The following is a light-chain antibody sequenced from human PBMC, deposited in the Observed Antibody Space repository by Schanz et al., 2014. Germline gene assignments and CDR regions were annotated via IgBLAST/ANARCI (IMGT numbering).Light chain of an antibody. CDR2: EVT. CDR3: SSYGGSNFVV. Sequence: QSALTQPASVSGSPGQSITISCTGTSSDVGGYKYVSWYQQHPGKAPKLMIYEVTKRPSGVPDRFSGSKSGNTASLTVSGLQAEDEADYYCSSYGGSNFVVFGGGTKVTVL. CDR1: SSDVGGYKY. J-gene: IGLJ2*01. V-gene: IGLV2-8*01.